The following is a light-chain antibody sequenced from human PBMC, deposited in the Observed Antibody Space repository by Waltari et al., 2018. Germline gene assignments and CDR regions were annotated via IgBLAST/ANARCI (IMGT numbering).Light chain of an antibody. CDR2: DVN. V-gene: IGLV2-14*03. CDR3: CSFTTRRTYV. J-gene: IGLJ1*01. CDR1: NTDLGAFNL. Sequence: SALTQPASVSASPGQSIAISCTATNTDLGAFNLVSWYQQHPGEAARLLIYDVNVRPSGMSNRFSGPKSGNTASLISSGLQAEDEADYYCCSFTTRRTYVFGTGTKVTVL.